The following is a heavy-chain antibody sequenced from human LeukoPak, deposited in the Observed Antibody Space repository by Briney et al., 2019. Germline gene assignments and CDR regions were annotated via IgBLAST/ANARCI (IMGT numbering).Heavy chain of an antibody. J-gene: IGHJ4*02. CDR3: ARRYCSGGSCYGVY. CDR1: GGSISSSSCY. Sequence: SETLSLTCTVSGGSISSSSCYWGWIRQPPGKGLEWIGSIYYSGSTYYNPSLKSRVTISVDTSKNQFSLKLSSVTAADTAVYYCARRYCSGGSCYGVYWGQGTLVTVSS. CDR2: IYYSGST. D-gene: IGHD2-15*01. V-gene: IGHV4-39*01.